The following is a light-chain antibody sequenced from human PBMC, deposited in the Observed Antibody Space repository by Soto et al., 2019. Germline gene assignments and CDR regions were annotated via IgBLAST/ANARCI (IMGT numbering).Light chain of an antibody. V-gene: IGLV2-14*01. Sequence: QSALTQHASVSGSPGQSITISRTGTSSDVGGYKFVSWYQPHPGNTPKLMIYDISNSPSGFSSRISGSKSGNTAFLNISVLQAEDEADYCCGSYTGSIDVFGTGTKVTV. CDR3: GSYTGSIDV. J-gene: IGLJ1*01. CDR2: DIS. CDR1: SSDVGGYKF.